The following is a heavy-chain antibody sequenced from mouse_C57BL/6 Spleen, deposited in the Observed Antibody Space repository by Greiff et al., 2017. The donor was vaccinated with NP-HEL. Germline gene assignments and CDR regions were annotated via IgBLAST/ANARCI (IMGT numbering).Heavy chain of an antibody. D-gene: IGHD1-1*01. Sequence: VQLQHPGAELVKPGASVKLSCKASGYTFTSYWMHWVKQRPGRGLEWIGRIDPNSGGTKYNEKFKSKAKLTVDKPSRTAYMQLSSLTSEDSAVYYCARSLITTVVAAYWYFDVWGTGTTVTVSS. J-gene: IGHJ1*03. V-gene: IGHV1-72*01. CDR3: ARSLITTVVAAYWYFDV. CDR1: GYTFTSYW. CDR2: IDPNSGGT.